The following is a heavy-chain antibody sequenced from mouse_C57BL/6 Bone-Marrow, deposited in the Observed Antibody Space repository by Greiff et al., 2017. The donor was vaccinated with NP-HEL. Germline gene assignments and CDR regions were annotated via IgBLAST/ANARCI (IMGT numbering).Heavy chain of an antibody. J-gene: IGHJ4*01. D-gene: IGHD4-1*01. V-gene: IGHV7-1*01. CDR1: GFTFSDFY. Sequence: EVKVVESGGGLVQSGRSLRLSCATSGFTFSDFYMEWVRQAPGKGLEWIAASRNNANDYTTEYSASVKGRFIVSRDTSQSILYLQMNALRAEDTAIYYCARDAPGAYYAMDYWGQGTSVTVSS. CDR3: ARDAPGAYYAMDY. CDR2: SRNNANDYTT.